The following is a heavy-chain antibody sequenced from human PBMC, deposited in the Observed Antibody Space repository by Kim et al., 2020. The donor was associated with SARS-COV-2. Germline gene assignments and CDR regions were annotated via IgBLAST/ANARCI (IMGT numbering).Heavy chain of an antibody. CDR3: SLRGYSGNGGWRGVDY. CDR1: GGTFSSYA. D-gene: IGHD5-12*01. V-gene: IGHV1-69*13. J-gene: IGHJ4*02. Sequence: SVKVSCKASGGTFSSYAISWVRQAPGQGLEWMGGIIPIFGTANYAQKFQGRVTITADESTSTAYMELSSLRSEDTAVYYCSLRGYSGNGGWRGVDYWGQGTLVTVSS. CDR2: IIPIFGTA.